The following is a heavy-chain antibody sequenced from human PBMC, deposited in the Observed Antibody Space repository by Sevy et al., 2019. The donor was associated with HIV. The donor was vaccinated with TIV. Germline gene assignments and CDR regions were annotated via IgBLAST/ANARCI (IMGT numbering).Heavy chain of an antibody. CDR2: NIPIFGTA. CDR1: GGTFSSYA. V-gene: IGHV1-69*13. CDR3: ARGGWHETPVDY. D-gene: IGHD2-15*01. J-gene: IGHJ4*02. Sequence: ASVKVSCKASGGTFSSYAISWVRQAPGQGLEWMGGNIPIFGTANYAQKFQGRVTITADESTSTAYMELSSLRSEDTAVYYCARGGWHETPVDYWGQGTLVTVSS.